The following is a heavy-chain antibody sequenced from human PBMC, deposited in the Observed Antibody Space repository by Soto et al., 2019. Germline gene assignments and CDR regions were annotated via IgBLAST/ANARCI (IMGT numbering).Heavy chain of an antibody. CDR1: GFTLSTYH. D-gene: IGHD2-15*01. CDR2: TKADGSER. CDR3: AKCRRQHAEVDC. J-gene: IGHJ4*02. Sequence: EVQLVESGGDLVQPGGSLRLSCVASGFTLSTYHMSWVRQAPGKGLEWVASTKADGSERDYVDSVKGRFTSSRDYAKNSIYLQVPCLRAADTAGYYWAKCRRQHAEVDCWGQG. V-gene: IGHV3-7*01.